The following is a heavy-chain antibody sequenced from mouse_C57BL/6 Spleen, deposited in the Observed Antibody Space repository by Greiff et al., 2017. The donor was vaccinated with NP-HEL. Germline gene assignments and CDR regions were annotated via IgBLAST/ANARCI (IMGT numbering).Heavy chain of an antibody. D-gene: IGHD1-1*01. J-gene: IGHJ3*01. Sequence: DVMLVESEGGLVQPGSSMKLSCTASGFTFSDYYMAWVRQVPEKGLEWVANINYDGSSTYYLDSLKSRFIISRDNAKNILYLQMSSLKSEDTATYYCARMGDYYGSSYPAWFAYWGQGTLVTVSA. CDR2: INYDGSST. CDR1: GFTFSDYY. V-gene: IGHV5-16*01. CDR3: ARMGDYYGSSYPAWFAY.